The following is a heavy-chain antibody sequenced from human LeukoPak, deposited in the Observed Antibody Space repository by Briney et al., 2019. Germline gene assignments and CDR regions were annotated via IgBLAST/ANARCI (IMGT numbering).Heavy chain of an antibody. Sequence: ASETLSLTCTVSGGSISSSSYYWGWIRQPPGKGLEWIGSIYYSGSTYYNPSLKSRVTISVDTSKNQFSLKLSSVTAADTAVYYCARNKYSSSWFFDYWGQGTLVTVSS. CDR3: ARNKYSSSWFFDY. CDR1: GGSISSSSYY. CDR2: IYYSGST. J-gene: IGHJ4*02. D-gene: IGHD6-13*01. V-gene: IGHV4-39*07.